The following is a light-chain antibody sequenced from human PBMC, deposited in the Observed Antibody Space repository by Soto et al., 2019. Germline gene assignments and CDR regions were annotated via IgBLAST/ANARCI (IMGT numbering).Light chain of an antibody. CDR1: SSNIGAGYD. Sequence: QSVLTQPPSGSGAPGQRVTISCTGSSSNIGAGYDVHWYQQLPETAPKLLIYGNNNRPSGVPDRFSGSKSGTSASLAITGLQAEDEADYYCQSYDSSLSGSVFGGGTQLTVL. CDR3: QSYDSSLSGSV. V-gene: IGLV1-40*01. J-gene: IGLJ2*01. CDR2: GNN.